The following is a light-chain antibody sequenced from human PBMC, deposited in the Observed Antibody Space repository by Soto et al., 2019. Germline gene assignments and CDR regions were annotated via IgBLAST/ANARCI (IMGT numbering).Light chain of an antibody. V-gene: IGKV3-20*01. CDR2: GAS. Sequence: EIVLTQSPGILSFSPGERATLSCRASHSVSNDFLAWYQQKPGQAPRLLIYGASTRATDVPDRFSGSGSGAGFTLSISRLEPADFAVYYCQQYGSSPPRTFGQGTKVDIK. J-gene: IGKJ1*01. CDR3: QQYGSSPPRT. CDR1: HSVSNDF.